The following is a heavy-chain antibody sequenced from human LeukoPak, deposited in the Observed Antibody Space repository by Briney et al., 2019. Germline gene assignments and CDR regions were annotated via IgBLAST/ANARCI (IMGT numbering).Heavy chain of an antibody. CDR3: VRGQVGAYPFDR. J-gene: IGHJ4*02. CDR2: ITSDSRTI. CDR1: GFSFSTYN. V-gene: IGHV3-48*04. Sequence: PGGSLRLSCAASGFSFSTYNMNWVRQAPGKGLEWISYITSDSRTIFYADSVKGRFTISRDNAKNSLYLQMNSLGGEDTAVYYCVRGQVGAYPFDRWGQGTLVTVSS. D-gene: IGHD1-26*01.